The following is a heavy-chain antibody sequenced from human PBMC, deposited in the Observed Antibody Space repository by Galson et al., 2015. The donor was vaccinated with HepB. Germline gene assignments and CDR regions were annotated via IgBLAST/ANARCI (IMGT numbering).Heavy chain of an antibody. Sequence: QSGAEVKKPGESLRISCKGSGYSFTSYWMSWVRQMPGKGLEWMGIIDTSDSYIKYSPSFQGQVIISVDKSISTAYLQWSSLKASDTAMYYCARGAGRSANKIAILPIVYNGMDVWGQGTTVTVSS. D-gene: IGHD2-21*01. V-gene: IGHV5-10-1*04. CDR3: ARGAGRSANKIAILPIVYNGMDV. CDR2: IDTSDSYI. CDR1: GYSFTSYW. J-gene: IGHJ6*02.